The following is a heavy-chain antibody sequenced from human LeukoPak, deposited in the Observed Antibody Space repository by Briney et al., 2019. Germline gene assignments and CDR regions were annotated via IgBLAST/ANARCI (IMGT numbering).Heavy chain of an antibody. CDR3: TRERIAVAAPHDAFDI. CDR1: GFTFGDYA. D-gene: IGHD6-19*01. CDR2: IRSKAYGGTT. Sequence: GGSLRLSCTASGFTFGDYAMSWFRQAPGKGLEWVGVIRSKAYGGTTEYAASVKGRFTISRDDSKSIAYLQMNSLKTEDTAVYYCTRERIAVAAPHDAFDIWGQGTMVTVSS. J-gene: IGHJ3*02. V-gene: IGHV3-49*03.